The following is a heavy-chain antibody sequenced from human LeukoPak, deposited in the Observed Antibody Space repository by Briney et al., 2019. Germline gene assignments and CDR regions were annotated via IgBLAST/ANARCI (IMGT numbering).Heavy chain of an antibody. CDR2: ISGSGGST. Sequence: GGSLRLSCAASGFTFSSYAMSWVRQAPGKGLEWVSAISGSGGSTYYADSVKGRFTISRDNSKNTLYLQMNSLRAEDTAVYYCAKDRSITMVRGVVLDYWGQGTLVTVSS. D-gene: IGHD3-10*01. CDR1: GFTFSSYA. CDR3: AKDRSITMVRGVVLDY. V-gene: IGHV3-23*01. J-gene: IGHJ4*02.